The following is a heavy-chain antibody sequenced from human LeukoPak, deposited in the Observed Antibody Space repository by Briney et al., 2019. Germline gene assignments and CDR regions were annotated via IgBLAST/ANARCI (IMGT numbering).Heavy chain of an antibody. J-gene: IGHJ3*02. V-gene: IGHV1-69*13. CDR1: GGTFSSYA. Sequence: ASVKVCCKASGGTFSSYAISGGRQAPGQRLKWMGGIIPIFATANYAQKFQGRVTITADESTSTAYMELSSLRSEETAVYSCALGLEIRGAAFDIWGQGTMVTVSS. CDR3: ALGLEIRGAAFDI. CDR2: IIPIFATA. D-gene: IGHD1-1*01.